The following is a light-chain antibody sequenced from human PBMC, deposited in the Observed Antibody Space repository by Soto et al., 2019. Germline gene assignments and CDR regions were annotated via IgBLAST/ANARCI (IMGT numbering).Light chain of an antibody. V-gene: IGLV2-14*01. CDR2: EVS. Sequence: QSALTQPASVSGSPGQSITISCTGTSSDVGGYNYVSWYQQHPGKAPKLMIYEVSNRPSGVSNRFSGSKSGNTASLTISGLQAEDEADYYCSSYTSSSGWVFGGGTKRTVL. J-gene: IGLJ3*02. CDR3: SSYTSSSGWV. CDR1: SSDVGGYNY.